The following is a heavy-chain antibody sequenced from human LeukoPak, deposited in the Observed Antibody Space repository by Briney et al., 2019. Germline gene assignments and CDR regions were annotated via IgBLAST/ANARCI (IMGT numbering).Heavy chain of an antibody. J-gene: IGHJ6*02. V-gene: IGHV4-34*01. Sequence: SETLSLTCAVYGGSFSGYYWSWIRQPPGKGLEWNGEINHSGSTNYNPSLKSRVTISVDTSKNQFSLKLSSVTAADTAVYYCCNYYYGMDVWGQGTTVTVSS. CDR2: INHSGST. CDR1: GGSFSGYY. CDR3: CNYYYGMDV.